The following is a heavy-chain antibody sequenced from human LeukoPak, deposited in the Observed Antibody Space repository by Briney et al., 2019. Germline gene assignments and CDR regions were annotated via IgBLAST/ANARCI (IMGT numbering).Heavy chain of an antibody. CDR3: ARDRVPYYYCGMDV. J-gene: IGHJ6*02. D-gene: IGHD3-10*01. CDR1: GGSISSYY. Sequence: SETLSLTCTVSGGSISSYYWSWIRQPAGKGLEWIGRIYTSGSTSYNPSLKSRVTMSVDTSKNQFSLKLSSVTAADTAVYYCARDRVPYYYCGMDVWGQGTTVTVSS. V-gene: IGHV4-4*07. CDR2: IYTSGST.